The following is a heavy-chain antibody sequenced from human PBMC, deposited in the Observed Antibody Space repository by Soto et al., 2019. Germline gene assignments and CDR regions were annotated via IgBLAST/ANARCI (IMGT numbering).Heavy chain of an antibody. V-gene: IGHV3-21*01. J-gene: IGHJ5*02. Sequence: GGSLRLSCAASGFTFSSYSMNWVRQAPGKGLEWVSSISSSSSYIYYADSVKGRFTISRDNAKNSLYLQMNSLRAEDTAVYYCARDRGYSYGTGWFDPWGQGTLVTVSS. D-gene: IGHD5-18*01. CDR2: ISSSSSYI. CDR3: ARDRGYSYGTGWFDP. CDR1: GFTFSSYS.